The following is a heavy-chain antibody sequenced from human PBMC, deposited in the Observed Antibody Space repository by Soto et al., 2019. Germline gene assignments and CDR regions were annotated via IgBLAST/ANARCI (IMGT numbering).Heavy chain of an antibody. CDR2: IYYSGST. Sequence: SETLSLTCTVSGGSISSSSYYWGWIRPPPGKGLEWIGSIYYSGSTYYNPSLKSRVTISVDTSKNQFSLKLSSVTAADTAVYYCARLYSSSSYFDYWGQGTLVTVSS. CDR1: GGSISSSSYY. D-gene: IGHD6-6*01. J-gene: IGHJ4*02. CDR3: ARLYSSSSYFDY. V-gene: IGHV4-39*01.